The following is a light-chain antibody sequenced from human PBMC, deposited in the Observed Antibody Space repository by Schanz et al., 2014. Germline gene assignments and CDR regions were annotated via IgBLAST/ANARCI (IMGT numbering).Light chain of an antibody. V-gene: IGKV3-11*01. CDR2: GTS. Sequence: EIVLTQSPATLSLSPGERATLSCRASQSVSSYLAWYQQKPGQAPRLLIYGTSSRFTGIPDRFSGSGSGTDFTLTITSLQAEDVAVYYCQEYLSSYTSGQGTYLEIK. CDR3: QEYLSSYT. CDR1: QSVSSY. J-gene: IGKJ2*01.